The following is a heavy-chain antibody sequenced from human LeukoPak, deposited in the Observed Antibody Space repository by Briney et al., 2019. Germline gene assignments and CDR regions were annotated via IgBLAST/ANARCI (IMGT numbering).Heavy chain of an antibody. CDR2: INPDSGGT. J-gene: IGHJ5*02. D-gene: IGHD2-2*02. CDR1: GYTFTGYY. CDR3: ARYGYCSSSSCHIWDNWFDP. V-gene: IGHV1-2*02. Sequence: ASVKVSCKASGYTFTGYYMHWVRQAPGQGLEWMGWINPDSGGTNYAQKFQGRVTMTRDTSISTAYMELRRLRSDDTAVYYCARYGYCSSSSCHIWDNWFDPWGQGTLVTVSS.